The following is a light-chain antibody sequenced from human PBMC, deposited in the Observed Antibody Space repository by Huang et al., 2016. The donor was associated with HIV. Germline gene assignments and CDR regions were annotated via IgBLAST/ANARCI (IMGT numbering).Light chain of an antibody. CDR2: SAS. CDR1: QSVNNKY. V-gene: IGKV3-20*01. J-gene: IGKJ1*01. CDR3: HQYGSSPWT. Sequence: EIVLTQSPGSLSLSPGEGATLSCRASQSVNNKYLAWYQQKPGQAPRLLIFSASNRATGIPDRFGCSGSGTYFTLTIRSPEPEDFAMYYCHQYGSSPWTFGQGTKVEVK.